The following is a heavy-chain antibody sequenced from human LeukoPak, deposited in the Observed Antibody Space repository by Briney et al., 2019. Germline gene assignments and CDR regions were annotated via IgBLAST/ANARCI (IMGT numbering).Heavy chain of an antibody. Sequence: GASVKVSCKASGYTFTSYDINWVRQATGQGLEWMGWMNPNSGNTGYAQKFQGRVTMTRNTSISTACMELSSLRSEDTAVYYCARAPSITGTTPPGYWGQGTLVTVSS. CDR2: MNPNSGNT. CDR3: ARAPSITGTTPPGY. D-gene: IGHD1-7*01. CDR1: GYTFTSYD. J-gene: IGHJ4*02. V-gene: IGHV1-8*01.